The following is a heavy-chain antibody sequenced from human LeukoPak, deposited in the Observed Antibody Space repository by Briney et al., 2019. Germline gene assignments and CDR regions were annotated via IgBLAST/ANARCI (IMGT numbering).Heavy chain of an antibody. D-gene: IGHD2-15*01. V-gene: IGHV3-30*02. Sequence: GGSLRLSCAASGFTFSSYGMHWVRQAPGKGLEWVAFIRYDGSNKYYADSVKGRFAISRDNSKDTLYLQMNSLRAEDTAVYYCAKWRSGFDYWGQGTLVTVSS. CDR3: AKWRSGFDY. CDR1: GFTFSSYG. J-gene: IGHJ4*02. CDR2: IRYDGSNK.